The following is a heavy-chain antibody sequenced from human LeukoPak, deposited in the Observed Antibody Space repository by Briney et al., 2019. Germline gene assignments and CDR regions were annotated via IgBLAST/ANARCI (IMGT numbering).Heavy chain of an antibody. CDR3: ARDSTGYSSSWYNFDY. Sequence: GGSLRLSCAASGFTFSSYAMHWVRQAPGKGLEYVSAISSNGGSTYYANSVKGRFTISRDNSKNTLYLQMGSLRAEDMAVYYCARDSTGYSSSWYNFDYRGQGTLVTVSS. CDR1: GFTFSSYA. CDR2: ISSNGGST. D-gene: IGHD6-13*01. V-gene: IGHV3-64*01. J-gene: IGHJ4*02.